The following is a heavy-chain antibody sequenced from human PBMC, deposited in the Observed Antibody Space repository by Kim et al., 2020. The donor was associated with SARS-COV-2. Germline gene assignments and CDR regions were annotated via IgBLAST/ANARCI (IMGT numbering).Heavy chain of an antibody. CDR1: GFTFSSYG. Sequence: GGSLRLSCAASGFTFSSYGMHWVRQAPDKGLEWVAVISYDGSNKYYADSVKGRFTISRDNSKNTLYLQMNSLRAEDTAVYYCDASGYSGPTGFDYWGQGT. D-gene: IGHD5-12*01. V-gene: IGHV3-30*03. CDR3: DASGYSGPTGFDY. CDR2: ISYDGSNK. J-gene: IGHJ4*02.